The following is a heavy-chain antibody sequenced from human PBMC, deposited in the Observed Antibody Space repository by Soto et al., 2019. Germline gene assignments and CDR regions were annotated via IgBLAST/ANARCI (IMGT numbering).Heavy chain of an antibody. CDR3: VRDRDWAFDI. CDR2: TGTSRKYT. V-gene: IGHV3-48*02. CDR1: VYARRDYS. Sequence: PGGSLRLSCSASVYARRDYSMNWFRQAPGKGLEWVSYTGTSRKYTFYADSVRGRFTISRDDARNSVYLQLNSLRDEDTAVYYCVRDRDWAFDIWGQGTMVTVSS. D-gene: IGHD3-9*01. J-gene: IGHJ3*02.